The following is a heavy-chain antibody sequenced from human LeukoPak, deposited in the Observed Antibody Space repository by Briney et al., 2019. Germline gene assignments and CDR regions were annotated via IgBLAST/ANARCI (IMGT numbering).Heavy chain of an antibody. J-gene: IGHJ4*02. V-gene: IGHV3-30*18. D-gene: IGHD3-10*01. CDR1: GFTFSSYG. Sequence: PGGSVRLSCAASGFTFSSYGMHWVRQVPGKGLEWVAVISYDGSNKYYADSVKGRFTISRDNSKNTLYLQMNSLRAEDTAVYYCAKGGHYYGSGSYVPYPPHLDFDYWGQGTLVTVSS. CDR3: AKGGHYYGSGSYVPYPPHLDFDY. CDR2: ISYDGSNK.